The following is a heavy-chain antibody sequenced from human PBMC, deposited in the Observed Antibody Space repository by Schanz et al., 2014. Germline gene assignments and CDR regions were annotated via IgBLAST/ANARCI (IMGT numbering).Heavy chain of an antibody. V-gene: IGHV3-48*01. CDR2: ISSSSSYT. J-gene: IGHJ4*02. CDR1: EFSFSSFG. Sequence: EVQLVESGGGLVQPRGSLRLSCAASEFSFSSFGMNWVRQAPGKGLEWVSYISSSSSYTNYADSVKGRFTISRDNSKNTLYLQMNSLRGEDTAVYYCASPALVQGLMPEYYFDYWGQGTLVTVSS. CDR3: ASPALVQGLMPEYYFDY. D-gene: IGHD3-10*01.